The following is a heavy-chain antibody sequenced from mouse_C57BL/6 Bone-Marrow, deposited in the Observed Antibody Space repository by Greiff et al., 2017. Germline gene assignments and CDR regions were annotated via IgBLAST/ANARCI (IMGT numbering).Heavy chain of an antibody. D-gene: IGHD4-1*01. CDR2: IYPTSGRT. Sequence: QVQLQQPGAELVKPGASVKMSCKASGYTFTSYWITWVKQRPGQGLEWIGDIYPTSGRTNYNEKFKSKAILTVYTSSNTAYMQLSSLTSEDSAVFYRERSGPLGRSFDYWGQGTTLTVSS. V-gene: IGHV1-55*01. CDR3: ERSGPLGRSFDY. CDR1: GYTFTSYW. J-gene: IGHJ2*01.